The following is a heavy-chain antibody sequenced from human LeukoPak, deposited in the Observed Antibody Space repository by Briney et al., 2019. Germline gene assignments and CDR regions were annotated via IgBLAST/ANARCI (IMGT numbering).Heavy chain of an antibody. V-gene: IGHV3-23*01. J-gene: IGHJ4*02. Sequence: PGGSLRLSCAASGFTFTSYAMSWVRQAPGKGLEWVSAISGSGGSRYYADSVKGRFTISRDNSKNTLYLQMNSLRAEDTAVYYCITDHVRGATTGWGQGTLVTVSS. CDR3: ITDHVRGATTG. D-gene: IGHD3-10*01. CDR1: GFTFTSYA. CDR2: ISGSGGSR.